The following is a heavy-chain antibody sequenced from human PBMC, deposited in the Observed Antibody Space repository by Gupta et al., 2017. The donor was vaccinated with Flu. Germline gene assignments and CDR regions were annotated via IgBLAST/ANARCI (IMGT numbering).Heavy chain of an antibody. CDR3: ARGAYNSSPDY. CDR2: ISTDGSS. D-gene: IGHD6-13*01. V-gene: IGHV3-74*01. J-gene: IGHJ4*02. Sequence: MNSVRQAPGMGLVWVSLISTDGSSYADSVKGRFTISRDNTKNTLYLQMNSLRAEDTAAYYWARGAYNSSPDYWGQVTLVTVSS.